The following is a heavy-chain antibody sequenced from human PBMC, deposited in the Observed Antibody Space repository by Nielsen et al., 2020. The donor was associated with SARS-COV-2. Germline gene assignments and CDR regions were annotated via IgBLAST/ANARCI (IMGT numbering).Heavy chain of an antibody. J-gene: IGHJ6*02. Sequence: GESLKISCAASGFTFSSYSMNWVRQAPGKGLEWVSSISSSSSYIYYADSVKGRFTISRDNSKNTLYLQMNSLRAEDTAVYYCARSLGLRYYYYYGMDVWGQGTTVTVSS. V-gene: IGHV3-21*01. CDR1: GFTFSSYS. CDR3: ARSLGLRYYYYYGMDV. CDR2: ISSSSSYI. D-gene: IGHD5-12*01.